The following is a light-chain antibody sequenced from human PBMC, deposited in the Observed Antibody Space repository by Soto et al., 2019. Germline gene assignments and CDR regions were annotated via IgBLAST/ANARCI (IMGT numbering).Light chain of an antibody. CDR1: QTIRNY. CDR3: QHSYNTPRA. CDR2: DAS. J-gene: IGKJ2*01. Sequence: DIQMTQSPSLLSASVGARVTITRRSNQTIRNYLNWYQQKPGKAPNLLIHDASSLQNGVPSRFSGRGFGTDFTLTINDLQVADFATYYCQHSYNTPRAFGQGTKIEI. V-gene: IGKV1-39*01.